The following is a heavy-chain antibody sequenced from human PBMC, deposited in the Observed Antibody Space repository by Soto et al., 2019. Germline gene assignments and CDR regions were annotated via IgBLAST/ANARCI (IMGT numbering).Heavy chain of an antibody. V-gene: IGHV4-30-2*01. CDR2: MYHSGST. D-gene: IGHD1-1*01. CDR3: ARVQDY. Sequence: PSETLSLTCAVSGGSISSGGYSWSWIRQPPGKGLEWIGYMYHSGSTYYNPSLKSRVTISIDRSKNQFSLKLSSVTAADTAVYYCARVQDYWGQGTLVTVSS. J-gene: IGHJ4*02. CDR1: GGSISSGGYS.